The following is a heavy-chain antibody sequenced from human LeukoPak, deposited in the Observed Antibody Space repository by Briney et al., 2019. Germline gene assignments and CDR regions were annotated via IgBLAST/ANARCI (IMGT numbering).Heavy chain of an antibody. V-gene: IGHV4-34*01. CDR2: INHSGST. CDR3: ALTISVAGSNWFDP. CDR1: GGSFSGYY. Sequence: SETLSLTCAVYGGSFSGYYWSWIRQPPGKGLEWIGEINHSGSTNYNPSLKSRVTISVDTSKKQFSLKLSSVTAADTAVYYCALTISVAGSNWFDPWGQGTLVTVSS. J-gene: IGHJ5*02. D-gene: IGHD6-19*01.